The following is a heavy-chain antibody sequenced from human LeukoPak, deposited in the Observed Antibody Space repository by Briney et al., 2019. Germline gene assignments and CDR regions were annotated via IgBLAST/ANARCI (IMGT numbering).Heavy chain of an antibody. CDR2: IYTSGST. Sequence: SETLSLTCNVSGGSISSHYWSWIRQPAGKGLEWIGRIYTSGSTTYNPSLKSRVTMSVDTSKNQFSLKLRSVTAADTAVYYCARDGCSAGSCYSWENWFDPWGQGTLVTVSS. CDR3: ARDGCSAGSCYSWENWFDP. J-gene: IGHJ5*02. CDR1: GGSISSHY. D-gene: IGHD2-15*01. V-gene: IGHV4-4*07.